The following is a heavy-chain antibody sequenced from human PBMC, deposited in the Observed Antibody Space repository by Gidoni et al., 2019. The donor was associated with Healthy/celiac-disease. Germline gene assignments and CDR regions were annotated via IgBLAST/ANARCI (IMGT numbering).Heavy chain of an antibody. J-gene: IGHJ4*02. V-gene: IGHV3-9*01. Sequence: EVQLVESGGGLVQPGRSLRLSCAASGFTFDDYAMHWVRQAPGKGLEWVSGISWNRGRIGLADLVRGHFPPPKNNPKTSLFLQNDSLRAGEPALFYGAKGRGGGRVPFDYWGQGTLVTVSS. CDR1: GFTFDDYA. CDR2: ISWNRGRI. CDR3: AKGRGGGRVPFDY. D-gene: IGHD3-16*01.